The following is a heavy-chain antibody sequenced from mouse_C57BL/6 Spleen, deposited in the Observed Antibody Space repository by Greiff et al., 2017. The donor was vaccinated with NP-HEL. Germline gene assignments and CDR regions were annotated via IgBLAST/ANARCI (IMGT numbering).Heavy chain of an antibody. CDR2: INPSSGYT. D-gene: IGHD4-1*01. CDR3: ARRGANWDSAMDY. V-gene: IGHV1-4*01. J-gene: IGHJ4*01. Sequence: QVQLQQSGAELARPGASVKMSCKASGYTFTSYTMHWVKQRPGQGLEWIGYINPSSGYTKYNQKYKDKATLTAVKSSSTAYMQLSSLTSEDSAVYYCARRGANWDSAMDYWGQGTSGTVAS. CDR1: GYTFTSYT.